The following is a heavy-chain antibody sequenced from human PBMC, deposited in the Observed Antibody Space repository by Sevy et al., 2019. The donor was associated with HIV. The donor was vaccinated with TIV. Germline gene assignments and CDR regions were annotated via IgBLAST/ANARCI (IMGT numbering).Heavy chain of an antibody. D-gene: IGHD2-2*01. Sequence: GGSLRLSCAASGFTFSSYWMSWVRQAPGKGLEWVANIKQDGSEKYYVDSVKGRFTTSRDNAKNSLYLQMSSMRAEDTAVYYCARDHTRKTYYYYDGMDVWGQGTTVTVSS. CDR1: GFTFSSYW. CDR3: ARDHTRKTYYYYDGMDV. CDR2: IKQDGSEK. J-gene: IGHJ6*02. V-gene: IGHV3-7*03.